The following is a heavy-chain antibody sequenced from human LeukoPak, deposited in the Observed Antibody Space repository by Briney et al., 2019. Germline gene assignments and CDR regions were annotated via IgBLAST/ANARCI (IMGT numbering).Heavy chain of an antibody. Sequence: SQTLSLTCAISGDSVSSNSAAWNWIRQSPSRGLEWLGRTYYRSKWYNDYAVSVKSRITINPDTSKNQFSLQLNSVTPEDTAVYYCARDLRYCSGGSCNGGDFDYWGQGTLVTVPS. CDR2: TYYRSKWYN. CDR3: ARDLRYCSGGSCNGGDFDY. J-gene: IGHJ4*02. D-gene: IGHD2-15*01. V-gene: IGHV6-1*01. CDR1: GDSVSSNSAA.